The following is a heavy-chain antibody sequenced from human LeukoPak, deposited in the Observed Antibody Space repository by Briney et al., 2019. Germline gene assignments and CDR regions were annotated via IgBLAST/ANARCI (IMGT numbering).Heavy chain of an antibody. Sequence: PSETLSLTCAVYGGSFSGYYWSWIRQPPGKGLEWIGEINHSGSTNYNPSLKSRVTISVDTSKNQFSLKLSSVTAADTAVYYCARRPQWLGVNYYYYYMDVWGEGTTVTISS. CDR1: GGSFSGYY. CDR3: ARRPQWLGVNYYYYYMDV. V-gene: IGHV4-34*01. J-gene: IGHJ6*03. CDR2: INHSGST. D-gene: IGHD6-19*01.